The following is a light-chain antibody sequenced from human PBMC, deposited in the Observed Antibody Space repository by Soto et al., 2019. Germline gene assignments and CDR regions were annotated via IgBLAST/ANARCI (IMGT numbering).Light chain of an antibody. Sequence: AIQLTQSPFSLSASVGDRVTITCWASQGISSALAWYQQKPGKAPKLLIYDASSLESGVPSRFSGSGSATDFTLTISSLQPEDFATYYCQQFNSYPRTFGQGTKLQIK. CDR1: QGISSA. V-gene: IGKV1-13*02. J-gene: IGKJ2*02. CDR3: QQFNSYPRT. CDR2: DAS.